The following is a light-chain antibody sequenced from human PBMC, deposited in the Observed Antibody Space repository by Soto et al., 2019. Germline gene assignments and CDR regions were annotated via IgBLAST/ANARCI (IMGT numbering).Light chain of an antibody. CDR2: DAS. J-gene: IGKJ1*01. V-gene: IGKV1-5*01. CDR1: QTISTW. CDR3: QQYTNTNNPWM. Sequence: DIQMTQSPFSLSASVGARVTITCRAIQTISTWMAWYQQKPGKAPKLLVYDASTLQSGVASRFSGSGSGTEFTLIISGLQPDDSATYYCQQYTNTNNPWMFGQGTKVDI.